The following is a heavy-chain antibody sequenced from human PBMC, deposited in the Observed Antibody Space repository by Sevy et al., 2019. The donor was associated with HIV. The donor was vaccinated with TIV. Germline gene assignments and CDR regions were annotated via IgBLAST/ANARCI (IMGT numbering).Heavy chain of an antibody. J-gene: IGHJ4*02. D-gene: IGHD3-3*01. CDR3: ARSLNDRGGVTIFDILFDY. V-gene: IGHV3-11*04. CDR2: ISSSGSTI. Sequence: GGSLRLSCAASGFTFSDYYMSWIRQAPGKGLEWVSYISSSGSTIYYAGSVKGRFTISRDNAKNSLYLQMNSLRAEDTAVYYCARSLNDRGGVTIFDILFDYWGQGTLVTVSS. CDR1: GFTFSDYY.